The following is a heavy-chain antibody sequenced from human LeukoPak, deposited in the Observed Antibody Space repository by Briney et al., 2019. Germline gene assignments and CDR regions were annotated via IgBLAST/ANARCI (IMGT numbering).Heavy chain of an antibody. CDR1: GYTFTSYA. CDR2: INAGNGNT. Sequence: ASVKVSCKASGYTFTSYAMHWVRQAPGQRLEWMGWINAGNGNTKYSQKFQGRVTITRDTSASTAYMELSSLRSEDTAVYYCARKRGPLAAAGTWWFDPWGQGTLVTVSS. J-gene: IGHJ5*02. V-gene: IGHV1-3*01. D-gene: IGHD6-13*01. CDR3: ARKRGPLAAAGTWWFDP.